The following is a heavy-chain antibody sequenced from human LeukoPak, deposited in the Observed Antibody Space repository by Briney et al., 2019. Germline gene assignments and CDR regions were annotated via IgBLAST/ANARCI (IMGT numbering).Heavy chain of an antibody. CDR2: IIPIFGTA. J-gene: IGHJ4*02. Sequence: GSSVKVSCKASGGTFISYAISGVRQAPGQGREWRGGIIPIFGTANYAQKFQGRVTITTDESTSTAYMELSSLRSEDTAVYYCARSEDTAMAPGPYYWGQGTLVTVSS. CDR1: GGTFISYA. CDR3: ARSEDTAMAPGPYY. V-gene: IGHV1-69*05. D-gene: IGHD5-18*01.